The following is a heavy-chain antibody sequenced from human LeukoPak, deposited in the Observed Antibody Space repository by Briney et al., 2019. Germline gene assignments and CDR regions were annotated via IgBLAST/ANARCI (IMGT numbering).Heavy chain of an antibody. CDR3: AGRGRRYFRD. J-gene: IGHJ1*01. CDR2: LYDSGNT. V-gene: IGHV4-59*08. Sequence: PSETLSLTCIVSGASISSDYWSWIRQSPGKGLEWIGYLYDSGNTDYNPSLKSRASISMNTSKNQFSLNLTSVTDADTAVYYCAGRGRRYFRDWGQGTLVTVSS. CDR1: GASISSDY.